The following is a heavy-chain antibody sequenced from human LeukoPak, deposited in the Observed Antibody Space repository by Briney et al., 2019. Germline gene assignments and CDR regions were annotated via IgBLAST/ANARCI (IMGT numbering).Heavy chain of an antibody. V-gene: IGHV1-2*06. Sequence: ASVKVSCKASGYIFTDYYMHWVRQAPGQELGWMGRINPNSGGTNYAQKFQGRVTMTRDTSISTAYMELSRLRSDDTAVYYCARDSHCSGGSCYGGDYWGQGTLVTVSS. CDR3: ARDSHCSGGSCYGGDY. D-gene: IGHD2-15*01. J-gene: IGHJ4*02. CDR1: GYIFTDYY. CDR2: INPNSGGT.